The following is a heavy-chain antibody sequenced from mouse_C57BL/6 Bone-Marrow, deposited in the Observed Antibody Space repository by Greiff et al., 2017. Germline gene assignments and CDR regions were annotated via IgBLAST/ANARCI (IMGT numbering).Heavy chain of an antibody. CDR3: ARWSSFAY. J-gene: IGHJ3*01. CDR1: GFNIKNTY. Sequence: VQLQQSVAELVRPGASVQLSCTASGFNIKNTYMNWVKQRPEQGLEWIGRIDPANGNTIYALKFQGKDTITADTSSNTAYLPLSSLTSEDTAIYYSARWSSFAYWGQGTLVTVSA. CDR2: IDPANGNT. V-gene: IGHV14-3*01.